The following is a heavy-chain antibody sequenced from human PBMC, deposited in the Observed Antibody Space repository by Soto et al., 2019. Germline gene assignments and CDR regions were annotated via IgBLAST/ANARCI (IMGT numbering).Heavy chain of an antibody. CDR3: ARGRGGWFINQLLNAFDI. D-gene: IGHD2-2*01. Sequence: QVQLQESGPGLVKPSETLSLTCTGSGGAISSYYWSWIRQPPGKGLEWIGYIYYSGSTNYNPSLKRRVTISVDTSKNQFSLKLSSGTAADTAVYYCARGRGGWFINQLLNAFDIWGQGTMVTVSS. CDR1: GGAISSYY. V-gene: IGHV4-59*01. CDR2: IYYSGST. J-gene: IGHJ3*02.